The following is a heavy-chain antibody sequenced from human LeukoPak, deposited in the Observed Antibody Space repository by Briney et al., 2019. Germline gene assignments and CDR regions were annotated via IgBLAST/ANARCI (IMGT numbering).Heavy chain of an antibody. CDR1: GFTFSSYA. V-gene: IGHV3-23*01. J-gene: IGHJ4*02. Sequence: GGSLRLSCAASGFTFSSYAMSRVRQAPGKGLEWVSAISGSGGSTYYADSVKGRFTISRDNSKNTLYLQMNSLRAEDTAVYYCAKDPITMIVVVIPYYFDYWGQGTLVTVSS. CDR2: ISGSGGST. CDR3: AKDPITMIVVVIPYYFDY. D-gene: IGHD3-22*01.